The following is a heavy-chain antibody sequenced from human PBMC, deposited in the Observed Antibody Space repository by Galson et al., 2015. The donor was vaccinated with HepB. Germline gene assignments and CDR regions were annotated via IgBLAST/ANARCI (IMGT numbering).Heavy chain of an antibody. D-gene: IGHD4-17*01. Sequence: SLRLSCAASGFSFNYFPMHWVRQAPGKGLEWVAVISYTGSYTGYADFGRGRFTISRDNSKNALYLQMNSLRVEDTALYYCVRPRGAGAGDYQNWSFDLWGRVTLVTVSS. J-gene: IGHJ2*01. CDR3: VRPRGAGAGDYQNWSFDL. CDR1: GFSFNYFP. V-gene: IGHV3-30-3*01. CDR2: ISYTGSYT.